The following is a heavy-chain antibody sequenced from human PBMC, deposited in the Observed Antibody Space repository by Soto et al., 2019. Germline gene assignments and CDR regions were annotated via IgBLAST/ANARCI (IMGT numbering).Heavy chain of an antibody. D-gene: IGHD7-27*01. Sequence: KPSETLSLTCTVSGASIGSGSYYWSWIRQYPGEGLVWIGHIYDSGRTYYNPSLESRVSISIDTSKNEFSLTLTSVTAADTAVYYCARLTTIITGAFDDWGLGTVVTVSS. CDR3: ARLTTIITGAFDD. CDR1: GASIGSGSYY. V-gene: IGHV4-31*03. J-gene: IGHJ4*02. CDR2: IYDSGRT.